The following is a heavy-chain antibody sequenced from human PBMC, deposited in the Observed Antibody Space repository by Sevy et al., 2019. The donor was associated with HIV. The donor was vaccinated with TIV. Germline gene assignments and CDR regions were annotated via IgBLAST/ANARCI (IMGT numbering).Heavy chain of an antibody. D-gene: IGHD3-10*01. CDR1: GYTFNTFG. CDR2: ISAYNGNT. CDR3: ARDSIPLVQGIIITPYYYGMDV. Sequence: ASVKVSCKTSGYTFNTFGINWVRQAPGQGLQWVGWISAYNGNTKYVQKLQGRDSMTTETSTSTVYMELRSLRSDDTAVYYCARDSIPLVQGIIITPYYYGMDVWGQGTTVTASS. V-gene: IGHV1-18*04. J-gene: IGHJ6*02.